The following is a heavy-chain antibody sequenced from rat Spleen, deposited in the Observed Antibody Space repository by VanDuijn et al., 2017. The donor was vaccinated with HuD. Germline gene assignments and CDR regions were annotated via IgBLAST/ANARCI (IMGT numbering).Heavy chain of an antibody. CDR2: IKAKSSNYAN. V-gene: IGHV6-6*01. Sequence: EVQVLESGGGLMQPGSSLKLSCATSGFTFSTAWMYWYRQFPEKRLEWVARIKAKSSNYANVYTESVKGRFTISRDDSKSSIFLQMNNLKEEDTAIYYCGLFGYWGQGVMVTVSS. CDR1: GFTFSTAW. J-gene: IGHJ2*01. CDR3: GLFGY.